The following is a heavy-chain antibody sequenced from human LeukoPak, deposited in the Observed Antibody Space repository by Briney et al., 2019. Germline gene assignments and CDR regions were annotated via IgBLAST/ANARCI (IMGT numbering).Heavy chain of an antibody. CDR3: AKELYPSSSHYYYHMDV. D-gene: IGHD6-6*01. CDR1: GFTFSSYV. V-gene: IGHV3-23*01. CDR2: ISGSGDST. J-gene: IGHJ6*03. Sequence: GGSLRLSCEGSGFTFSSYVMSWVRQAPAKGLEWVSGISGSGDSTYYADSVKGRFTISRDNSKKTLYLQMDSLRADDSALYYCAKELYPSSSHYYYHMDVWGKGTTVTVSS.